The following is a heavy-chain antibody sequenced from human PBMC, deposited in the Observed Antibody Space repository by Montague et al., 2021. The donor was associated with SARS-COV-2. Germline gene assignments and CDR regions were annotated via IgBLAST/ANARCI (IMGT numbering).Heavy chain of an antibody. CDR3: ARDRRFLEWPVRSYYYGMDG. D-gene: IGHD3-3*01. V-gene: IGHV4-59*01. Sequence: SGSTNYNPSLKSRVTISVDTSKNQFSLKLSSVTAAYTAVYYCARDRRFLEWPVRSYYYGMDGGGEGTTGTVYS. J-gene: IGHJ6*04. CDR2: SGST.